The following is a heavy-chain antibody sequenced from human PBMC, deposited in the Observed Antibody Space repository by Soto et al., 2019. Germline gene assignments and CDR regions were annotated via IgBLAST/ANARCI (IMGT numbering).Heavy chain of an antibody. CDR2: INHSGST. D-gene: IGHD2-2*01. CDR1: GGSFSGYY. Sequence: QVQLQQWGAGLLKPSETLSLTCAVYGGSFSGYYWSWIRQPPGKGLEWIGEINHSGSTNYNPSLKSRVTISVDTSKNQFSLKLSSVTAADTAVYYCARGLGYCSSTSCYGSYYYGMDVWGQGTTVTVS. V-gene: IGHV4-34*01. J-gene: IGHJ6*02. CDR3: ARGLGYCSSTSCYGSYYYGMDV.